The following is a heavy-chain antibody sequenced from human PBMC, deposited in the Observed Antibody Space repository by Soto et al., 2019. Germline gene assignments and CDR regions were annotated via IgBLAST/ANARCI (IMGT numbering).Heavy chain of an antibody. CDR2: MNPNSGNT. CDR1: GYTXTSYD. D-gene: IGHD3-3*01. Sequence: GASVKLSCKASGYTXTSYDSNWVRQTTEQGREWMGWMNPNSGNTGYAQKFQGRVTMTRNTSISTAYVELSSRRSEDAAVYYCGRTPTRIGVVISHNWFDPWGQGTLVTVSS. V-gene: IGHV1-8*02. CDR3: GRTPTRIGVVISHNWFDP. J-gene: IGHJ5*02.